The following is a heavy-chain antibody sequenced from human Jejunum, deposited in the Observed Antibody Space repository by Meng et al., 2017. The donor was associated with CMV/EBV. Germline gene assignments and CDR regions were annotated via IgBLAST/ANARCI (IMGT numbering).Heavy chain of an antibody. CDR2: IFPTDSKT. J-gene: IGHJ4*02. CDR1: GYMFSDYG. CDR3: VRTISGSSRATFDY. D-gene: IGHD1-26*01. Sequence: GYMFSDYGSAWVRQLPGKGLEWMGIIFPTDSKTRISTSFEGHVTISADRTIDTAYLQWSSLKASESAMYYCVRTISGSSRATFDYWGQGTLVTVSS. V-gene: IGHV5-51*01.